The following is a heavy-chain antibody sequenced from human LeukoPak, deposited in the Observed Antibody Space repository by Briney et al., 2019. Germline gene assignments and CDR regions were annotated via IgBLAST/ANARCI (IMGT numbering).Heavy chain of an antibody. D-gene: IGHD1-26*01. J-gene: IGHJ5*02. CDR1: GYTFTGYY. Sequence: ASVKVSCKASGYTFTGYYMHWVRQAPGQGLEWMGWINPNSGGTNYAQKLQGRVTMTRDTSISTAYMELSRLRSDDTAVYYCARGPMYSGSHHESWGQGTLVTVSS. CDR2: INPNSGGT. V-gene: IGHV1-2*02. CDR3: ARGPMYSGSHHES.